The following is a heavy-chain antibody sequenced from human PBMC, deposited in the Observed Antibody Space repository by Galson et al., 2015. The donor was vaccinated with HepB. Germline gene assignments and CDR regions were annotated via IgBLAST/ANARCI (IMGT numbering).Heavy chain of an antibody. CDR1: GFTFSSYW. J-gene: IGHJ3*02. CDR3: ARGPDPGLTSYDAFDI. Sequence: SLRLSCAASGFTFSSYWMSWVRQAPGKGLEWVANIKQDGSEKYYVDSVKGRFTISRDNAKNSLYLQMNSLRAEDTAVYYCARGPDPGLTSYDAFDIWGQGTMVTVSS. D-gene: IGHD1-14*01. CDR2: IKQDGSEK. V-gene: IGHV3-7*03.